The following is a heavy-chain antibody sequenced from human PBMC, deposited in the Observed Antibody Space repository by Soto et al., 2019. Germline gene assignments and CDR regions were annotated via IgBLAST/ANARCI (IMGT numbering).Heavy chain of an antibody. J-gene: IGHJ6*03. D-gene: IGHD6-13*01. V-gene: IGHV4-39*01. CDR2: IYYSGST. CDR3: AILVRGAAAGIYYYYYYMDV. CDR1: GGSISSSSYY. Sequence: QLQLQESGPGLVKPSETLSLTCTVSGGSISSSSYYWGWIRQPPGKGLEWIGSIYYSGSTYYNPSLKSRVTISVDTSKNQFSLKLSSVTAADTAVYYCAILVRGAAAGIYYYYYYMDVWGKGTTVTVSS.